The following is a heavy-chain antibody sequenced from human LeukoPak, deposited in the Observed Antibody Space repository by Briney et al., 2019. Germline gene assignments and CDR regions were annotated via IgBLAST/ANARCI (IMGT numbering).Heavy chain of an antibody. CDR2: ISTYNGNT. CDR1: GYTFSSSG. D-gene: IGHD3-3*01. CDR3: ARDPAANYDYWRGYYEGYYYGMDV. V-gene: IGHV1-18*01. Sequence: ASVKVSCKASGYTFSSSGTSWGRQARGQGLEWMGWISTYNGNTNYAQKFQDRVSMTTDTSTSTAYMELRSLRSDDTAVYYCARDPAANYDYWRGYYEGYYYGMDVWGQGTTVTVSS. J-gene: IGHJ6*02.